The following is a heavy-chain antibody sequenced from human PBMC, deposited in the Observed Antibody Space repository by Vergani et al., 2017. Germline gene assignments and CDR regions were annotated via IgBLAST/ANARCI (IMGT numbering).Heavy chain of an antibody. J-gene: IGHJ6*02. CDR2: ITAIGSA. CDR3: ARHTPYGSGSYFYYYYGMDV. CDR1: GGSLSGYF. D-gene: IGHD3-10*01. V-gene: IGHV4-34*02. Sequence: QVHLQQRGAGVLKPSETLSLTCGVIGGSLSGYFWSWIRQSPGRGLEWIGEITAIGSAKYSPSATSRVTISVDTSKNQFSLKLSSVTAADTAVYYCARHTPYGSGSYFYYYYGMDVWGQGTTVTVSS.